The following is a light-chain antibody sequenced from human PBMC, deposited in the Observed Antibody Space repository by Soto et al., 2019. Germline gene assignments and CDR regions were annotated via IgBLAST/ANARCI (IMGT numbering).Light chain of an antibody. CDR1: QNSSNY. Sequence: DIPSTQSPSSLSPSVGDRVTITGQASQNSSNYLNWYQQKPGKAPKLLIYDPSNLETGVPSRFSGSGYGTDFTFTISSLQPEDIATYYCQKYDNLPITFGQGPRLEIK. CDR3: QKYDNLPIT. CDR2: DPS. J-gene: IGKJ5*01. V-gene: IGKV1-33*01.